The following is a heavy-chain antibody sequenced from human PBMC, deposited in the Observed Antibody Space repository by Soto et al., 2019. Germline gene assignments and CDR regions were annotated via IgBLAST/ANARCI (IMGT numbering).Heavy chain of an antibody. CDR3: ARITGRHLDY. D-gene: IGHD1-20*01. V-gene: IGHV4-39*01. Sequence: SATLSLTCTVSSGSISVTNVFWGWIRQPPGKGLEWIGNIDYSGTAYFSPSLATRVTFHVDTSKNQFSLTLYSVTAADKAVYYCARITGRHLDYWGQGILVTVS. CDR2: IDYSGTA. CDR1: SGSISVTNVF. J-gene: IGHJ4*02.